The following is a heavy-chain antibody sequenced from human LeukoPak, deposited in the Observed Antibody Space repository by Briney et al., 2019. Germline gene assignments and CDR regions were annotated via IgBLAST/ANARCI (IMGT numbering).Heavy chain of an antibody. CDR3: ARGSGYNYVLFDY. CDR1: GYTFTYYY. V-gene: IGHV1-2*02. CDR2: FNPNSVGT. Sequence: ASMKVSCKTSGYTFTYYYLHWVRQAPGQGLEWMGWFNPNSVGTNSAQKFQGRVTMTSDTSITTAYMELTSLRSDDTAVYYCARGSGYNYVLFDYWGQGTQVTVSS. D-gene: IGHD5-24*01. J-gene: IGHJ4*02.